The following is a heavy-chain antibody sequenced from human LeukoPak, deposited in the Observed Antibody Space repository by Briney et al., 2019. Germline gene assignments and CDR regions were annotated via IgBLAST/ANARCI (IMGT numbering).Heavy chain of an antibody. Sequence: PSQTLSLTCTVSGGSISSGGYYWSWLRQHPGKGLEWIGYIYYSGSSYYNPSLKSRVTMSVDTSKNQFSLKLTSVTAADTAVYYCARGYCSGGSCCIFDYWGQGSLVTASS. CDR2: IYYSGSS. CDR1: GGSISSGGYY. J-gene: IGHJ4*02. V-gene: IGHV4-31*03. CDR3: ARGYCSGGSCCIFDY. D-gene: IGHD2-15*01.